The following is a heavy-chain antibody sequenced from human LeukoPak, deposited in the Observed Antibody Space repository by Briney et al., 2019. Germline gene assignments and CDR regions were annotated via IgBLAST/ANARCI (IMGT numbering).Heavy chain of an antibody. Sequence: GGSLRLSCAASGFTVSSNYMSWVRQAPGKGLEWVSVIYSGGSTYYADSVKGLFTISRDNSKNTLYLQMNSLRAEDTAVYYCAREGPVGRIAAAGSLGYWGQGTLVTVSS. J-gene: IGHJ4*02. D-gene: IGHD6-13*01. CDR3: AREGPVGRIAAAGSLGY. CDR2: IYSGGST. CDR1: GFTVSSNY. V-gene: IGHV3-53*01.